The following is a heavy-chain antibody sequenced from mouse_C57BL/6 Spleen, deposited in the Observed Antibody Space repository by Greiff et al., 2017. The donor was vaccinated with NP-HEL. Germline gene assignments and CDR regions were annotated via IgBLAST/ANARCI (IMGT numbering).Heavy chain of an antibody. Sequence: EVKLVESGPELVKPGASVEISCKASGYSFTGYFMNWVKQSHGKSLEWIGRINPYTGDTFYNPKFKGKATLTVDKSSSTAHMELLSLTSEDFAVYYCARSDGSYSPLPYFDVWGTGTTVTVSS. CDR1: GYSFTGYF. D-gene: IGHD2-12*01. J-gene: IGHJ1*03. V-gene: IGHV1-37*01. CDR2: INPYTGDT. CDR3: ARSDGSYSPLPYFDV.